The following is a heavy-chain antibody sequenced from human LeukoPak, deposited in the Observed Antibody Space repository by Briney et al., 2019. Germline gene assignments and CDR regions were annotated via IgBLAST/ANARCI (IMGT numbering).Heavy chain of an antibody. CDR2: ISYSGST. V-gene: IGHV4-59*02. J-gene: IGHJ4*02. Sequence: SENLSCNASVSGDTVNSLYWGWIPQPQGQGLEWIGYISYSGSTNYNPSLKSRVTISVDTSKIQFSLRLSSVTAADTAVYYCARDAVGASFDYWGQGTLVTVSS. D-gene: IGHD1-26*01. CDR3: ARDAVGASFDY. CDR1: GDTVNSLY.